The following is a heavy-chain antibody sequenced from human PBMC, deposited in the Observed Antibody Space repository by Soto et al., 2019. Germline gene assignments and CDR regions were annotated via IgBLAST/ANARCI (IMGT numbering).Heavy chain of an antibody. CDR1: GYTFTSYD. J-gene: IGHJ4*02. CDR3: ARDLMIVVPSRSGD. Sequence: QVQLVQSGAEVKKPGASVKVSCKASGYTFTSYDINWVRQATGQGLEWMGWMNPNSGNTGYAQKFQGRVTMTRNTSISTAFMELSSLRSEDTAVYYCARDLMIVVPSRSGDWGQGTLVTVSS. CDR2: MNPNSGNT. V-gene: IGHV1-8*01. D-gene: IGHD3-22*01.